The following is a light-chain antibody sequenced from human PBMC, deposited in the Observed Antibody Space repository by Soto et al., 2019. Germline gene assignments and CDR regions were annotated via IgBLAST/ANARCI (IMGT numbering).Light chain of an antibody. CDR1: QSVLYSSNNKNY. CDR3: QQCYNTPYT. CDR2: WAS. J-gene: IGKJ2*01. Sequence: DIVMTQSPDSLAVSLGERATINCKSSQSVLYSSNNKNYLAWYQQKPGQPPKLLIYWASTRESGVPDRFIGSGSETDFTLTISSLQAEDVAVYYCQQCYNTPYTFGQGTKVEIK. V-gene: IGKV4-1*01.